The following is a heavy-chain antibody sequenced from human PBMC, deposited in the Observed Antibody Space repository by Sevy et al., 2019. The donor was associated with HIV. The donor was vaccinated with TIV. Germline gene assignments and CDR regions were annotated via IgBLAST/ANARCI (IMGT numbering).Heavy chain of an antibody. J-gene: IGHJ4*02. Sequence: SETLSLTCTVSGGSINNYFWSWIRQPPGKGLEWIDYIYYSGSTNYNPSLKSRVTISVDTSKNQFSLKLSSVTAADTAVYYCARESIGAVGDFDYWGQGSMVTVSS. CDR3: ARESIGAVGDFDY. V-gene: IGHV4-59*01. CDR2: IYYSGST. D-gene: IGHD6-13*01. CDR1: GGSINNYF.